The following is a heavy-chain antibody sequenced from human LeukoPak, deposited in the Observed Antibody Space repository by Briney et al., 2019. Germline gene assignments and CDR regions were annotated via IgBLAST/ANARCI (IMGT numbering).Heavy chain of an antibody. V-gene: IGHV3-11*01. J-gene: IGHJ6*03. CDR2: INPRGNII. CDR1: GFTFSDFY. D-gene: IGHD3-22*01. CDR3: ARVDHDSSLCAANYDYGYIDV. Sequence: PGGTLRLSCAASGFTFSDFYMIWLRQAPGKGLEWLSYINPRGNIIHYADSVKRRFTISSENAKRSQYLQMNSLAADATAEYYCARVDHDSSLCAANYDYGYIDVWGKGTTVTVSS.